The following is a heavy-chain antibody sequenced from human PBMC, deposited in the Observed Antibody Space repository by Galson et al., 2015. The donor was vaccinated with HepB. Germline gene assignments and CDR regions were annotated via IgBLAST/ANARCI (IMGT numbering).Heavy chain of an antibody. V-gene: IGHV3-9*01. CDR1: GFTFDDYA. CDR3: VKDRAAAGLGPRYGMDV. J-gene: IGHJ6*02. Sequence: SLRLSCAASGFTFDDYAMHWVRQAPGKGLEWVSGISWNSGTIAYADSVKGRFTISRDNAKNSLYLQMNSLRAEDTALYYCVKDRAAAGLGPRYGMDVWGQGTTVSVSS. D-gene: IGHD6-13*01. CDR2: ISWNSGTI.